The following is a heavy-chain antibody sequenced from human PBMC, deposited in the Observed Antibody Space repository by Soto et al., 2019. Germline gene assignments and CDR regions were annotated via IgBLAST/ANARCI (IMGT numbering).Heavy chain of an antibody. CDR1: ASIFKGHG. CDR3: ARDGVGATTFFGFLDY. J-gene: IGHJ4*02. Sequence: QVQLVESGGGVVQPGGSLRLSCAASASIFKGHGMHWVRQAPGTGLEWVAIIRYDGSDEHYGDSVEGRFTISRDNSNNMLYLQMNSLRAEDTAVYYCARDGVGATTFFGFLDYWGQGTLVTVSS. V-gene: IGHV3-33*08. D-gene: IGHD1-26*01. CDR2: IRYDGSDE.